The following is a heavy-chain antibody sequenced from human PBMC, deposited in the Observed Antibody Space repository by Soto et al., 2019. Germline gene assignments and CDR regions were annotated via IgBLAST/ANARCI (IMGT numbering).Heavy chain of an antibody. CDR2: IYYSGNT. CDR1: GDSISSTSYF. Sequence: QLQLQESGPGLVTPSETLSLTCAISGDSISSTSYFWGWIRQPPGKGLEWIGSIYYSGNTYYNPSLKSRVTISIDTSKNQFSLRLSSVTAADTAVYYCARHWGAHCSGGSCYPGHFDYWGQGTLVTVSS. D-gene: IGHD2-15*01. V-gene: IGHV4-39*01. CDR3: ARHWGAHCSGGSCYPGHFDY. J-gene: IGHJ4*02.